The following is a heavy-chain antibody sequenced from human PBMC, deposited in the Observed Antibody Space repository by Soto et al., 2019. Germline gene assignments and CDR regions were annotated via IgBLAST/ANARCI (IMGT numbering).Heavy chain of an antibody. J-gene: IGHJ4*02. Sequence: GGSLRLSCAASGFTFSSYGMHWVRQAPGKGLEWVAVISYDGSNKCYADSVKGRFTISRDNSKNTLYLQMNSLRAEDTAVYYCAKDWGDIVLMVSLDYWGQGTLVTVSS. CDR2: ISYDGSNK. CDR3: AKDWGDIVLMVSLDY. CDR1: GFTFSSYG. V-gene: IGHV3-30*18. D-gene: IGHD2-8*01.